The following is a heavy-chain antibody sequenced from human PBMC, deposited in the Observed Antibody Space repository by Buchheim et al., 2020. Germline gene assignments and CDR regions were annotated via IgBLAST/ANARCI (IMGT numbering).Heavy chain of an antibody. CDR2: IRSKAYGGTT. CDR1: GFTFGDYA. CDR3: TRRVVITKTFDY. D-gene: IGHD3-22*01. Sequence: EVQLVESGGGLVQPGRSLRLSCTASGFTFGDYAMSWVRQAPGKGLEWVGFIRSKAYGGTTEYAASVKGRFTIPRDDSKSIAYLQMNSLKTEDTAVYYCTRRVVITKTFDYWGQGTL. J-gene: IGHJ4*02. V-gene: IGHV3-49*04.